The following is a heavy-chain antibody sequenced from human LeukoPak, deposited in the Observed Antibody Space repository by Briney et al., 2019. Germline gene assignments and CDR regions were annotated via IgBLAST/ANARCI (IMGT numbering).Heavy chain of an antibody. J-gene: IGHJ4*02. CDR2: ISSSSSYI. V-gene: IGHV3-21*01. CDR1: GFTFSSYS. CDR3: ASSNSNVRVGY. Sequence: GGSLRLSCAASGFTFSSYSMNWVRQAPGKGLEWVSSISSSSSYIYYADSVKGRFTISRDNSKNTLYLQMNSLRAEDTAVYYCASSNSNVRVGYWGQGTLVTVSS. D-gene: IGHD3-16*01.